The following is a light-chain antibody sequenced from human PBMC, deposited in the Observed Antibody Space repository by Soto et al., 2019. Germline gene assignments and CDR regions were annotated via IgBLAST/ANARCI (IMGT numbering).Light chain of an antibody. V-gene: IGKV1-5*03. J-gene: IGKJ1*01. Sequence: DIQMTQSPSSLSASVVDIVTTTCRASQSISTWLAWYQQKPGKAPKLLIYIASSLESGVPSRFSGSGSGTEFTLTISSLQPDDFATYYCQQYNTYRTFGQGTKVDI. CDR2: IAS. CDR1: QSISTW. CDR3: QQYNTYRT.